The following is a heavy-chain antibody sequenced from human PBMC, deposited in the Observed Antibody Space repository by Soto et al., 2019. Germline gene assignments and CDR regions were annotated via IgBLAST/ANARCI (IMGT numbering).Heavy chain of an antibody. J-gene: IGHJ3*02. Sequence: EVQLLESGGGLVQPGGSLRLSCAASGFTFSSYAMSWVRQAPGKGLEWVSAISGSGGSTYYADSVKGRFTISRDNSKNTLYLHMNSLRAEDTAVYYCAKDHPRLLWFGAHGVDPFDIWGQGTMVTVSS. CDR3: AKDHPRLLWFGAHGVDPFDI. V-gene: IGHV3-23*01. CDR2: ISGSGGST. CDR1: GFTFSSYA. D-gene: IGHD3-10*01.